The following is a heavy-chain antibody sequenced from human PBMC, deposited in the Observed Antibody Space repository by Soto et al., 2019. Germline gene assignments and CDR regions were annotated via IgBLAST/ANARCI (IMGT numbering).Heavy chain of an antibody. J-gene: IGHJ6*02. D-gene: IGHD4-17*01. V-gene: IGHV1-69*13. Sequence: SVKVSCKASGGTFSSYAISWVRQAPGQGLEWMGGIIPIFGTANYAQKFQGRVTITADESTSTAYMELSSLRSEDTAVYYCAGVAYGDYEGWYYYYGMDVWGQGTTVTVSS. CDR1: GGTFSSYA. CDR2: IIPIFGTA. CDR3: AGVAYGDYEGWYYYYGMDV.